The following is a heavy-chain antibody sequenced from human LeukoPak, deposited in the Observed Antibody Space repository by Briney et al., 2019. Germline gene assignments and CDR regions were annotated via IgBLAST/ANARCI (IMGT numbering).Heavy chain of an antibody. CDR3: ARSERKRFLEWSLDYYCGMDV. D-gene: IGHD3-3*01. CDR1: GFTFSSYA. V-gene: IGHV3-30-3*01. Sequence: PGRSLRLSCAASGFTFSSYAMHWVRQAPGKGLEWVAVISYDGSNKYYADSVKGRFTISRDNSKNTLYLQMNSLRAEDTAVYYCARSERKRFLEWSLDYYCGMDVWGQGTTVTVSS. J-gene: IGHJ6*02. CDR2: ISYDGSNK.